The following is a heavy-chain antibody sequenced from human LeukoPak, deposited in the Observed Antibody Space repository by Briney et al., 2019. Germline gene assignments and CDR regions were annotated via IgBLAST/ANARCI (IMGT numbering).Heavy chain of an antibody. Sequence: GGSLRLSCATSGFTFSSFWMHWVRQAPGEGLVSVSRINTDGSNTIYADSVKGRFTISRDNAKNTLYLQMNSLRAEDTAVYYCARDQSVAGPTTADYWGQGTLVTVSS. CDR3: ARDQSVAGPTTADY. J-gene: IGHJ4*02. V-gene: IGHV3-74*01. CDR1: GFTFSSFW. CDR2: INTDGSNT. D-gene: IGHD1-26*01.